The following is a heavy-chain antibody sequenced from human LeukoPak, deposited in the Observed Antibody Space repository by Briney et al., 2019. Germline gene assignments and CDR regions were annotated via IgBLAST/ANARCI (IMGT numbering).Heavy chain of an antibody. CDR3: ARNTSSSPWFDP. CDR2: VYYIGTT. CDR1: GGSVSSPDSY. V-gene: IGHV4-61*03. J-gene: IGHJ5*02. Sequence: SETLSLTCTVSGGSVSSPDSYWSWIRQPPGKGLEWIGNVYYIGTTTYNSSLETRVTISVDKSKNHFSLILTSVTAADTAIYFCARNTSSSPWFDPWGQGTLVTVSS. D-gene: IGHD6-6*01.